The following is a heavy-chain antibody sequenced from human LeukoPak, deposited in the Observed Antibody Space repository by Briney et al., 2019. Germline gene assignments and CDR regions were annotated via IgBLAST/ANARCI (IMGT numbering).Heavy chain of an antibody. CDR1: GGSISSSSYY. J-gene: IGHJ6*02. D-gene: IGHD6-6*01. V-gene: IGHV4-39*01. Sequence: PSETLSLTCTVSGGSISSSSYYWGWIRQPPGKGLEWIGSIYYSGSTYYNPSLKSRVTISVDTSKNQFSLKLSSVTAADTAVYYCARLSHEGQLSPKYYYYGMDVWGQGTTVTVSS. CDR2: IYYSGST. CDR3: ARLSHEGQLSPKYYYYGMDV.